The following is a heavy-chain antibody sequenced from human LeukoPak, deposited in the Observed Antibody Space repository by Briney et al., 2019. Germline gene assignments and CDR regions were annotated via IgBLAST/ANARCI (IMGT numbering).Heavy chain of an antibody. J-gene: IGHJ5*02. V-gene: IGHV4-31*03. CDR2: IYYSGST. CDR3: ARTTYGDYGWFDP. CDR1: GGSISSGGYY. Sequence: SETLSLTCTVSGGSISSGGYYWSWIRQHPGKGLEWIGHIYYSGSTYYNPSLKSRVTISVDTSKNQFSLKLSSVTAADTAVYYCARTTYGDYGWFDPWGQGTLVTVSS. D-gene: IGHD4-17*01.